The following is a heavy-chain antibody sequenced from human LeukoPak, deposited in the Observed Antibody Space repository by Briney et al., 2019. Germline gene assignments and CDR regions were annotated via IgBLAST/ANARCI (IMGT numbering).Heavy chain of an antibody. J-gene: IGHJ6*03. D-gene: IGHD1-26*01. CDR1: GGSITSFY. Sequence: SETLSLTCTVSGGSITSFYWNWIRQPAGKGLGWIGRIDTSGSTNYNPSLKSRVTMSVDTSKNQFSLRLSSVTAADTAVYYCARGQWELLRYNYIDVRGKGTTVTVSS. CDR2: IDTSGST. V-gene: IGHV4-4*07. CDR3: ARGQWELLRYNYIDV.